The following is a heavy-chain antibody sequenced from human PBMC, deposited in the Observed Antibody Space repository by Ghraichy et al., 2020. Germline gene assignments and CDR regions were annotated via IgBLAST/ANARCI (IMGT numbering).Heavy chain of an antibody. CDR3: ATETHDFWSGPPD. V-gene: IGHV3-15*01. CDR1: GFTFNNAW. D-gene: IGHD3-3*01. Sequence: GGSLRLSCAASGFTFNNAWMNWVRQAPGKGLEWVGRIKSKTDGGTTDYAAPVKGRFTISRDDSKNTLYLRMNSLKTEDTAVYYCATETHDFWSGPPDWGQGTLVIVSS. J-gene: IGHJ4*02. CDR2: IKSKTDGGTT.